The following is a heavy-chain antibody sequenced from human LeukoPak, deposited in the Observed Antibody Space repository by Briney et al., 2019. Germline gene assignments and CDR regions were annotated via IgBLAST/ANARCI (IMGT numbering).Heavy chain of an antibody. D-gene: IGHD6-13*01. CDR2: INAGNGNT. CDR3: ARDFIAAAGLYNWFDP. Sequence: ASVKVSCKASGYTFTSYAMHWVRQAPGQRLEWMGWINAGNGNTKYSQKFQGRVTIIRDTSASTAYMELSSLRSEDTAVYYCARDFIAAAGLYNWFDPRGQGTLVTVSS. J-gene: IGHJ5*02. V-gene: IGHV1-3*01. CDR1: GYTFTSYA.